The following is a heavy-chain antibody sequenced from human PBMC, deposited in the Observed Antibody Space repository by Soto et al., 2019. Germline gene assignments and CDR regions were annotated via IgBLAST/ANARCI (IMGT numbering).Heavy chain of an antibody. CDR2: IYYGGDS. CDR1: GGSISSRTSY. Sequence: QVQLQESGPGLVKPSQTLSLTCTVSGGSISSRTSYWSWIRQHPGKGLEWIGYIYYGGDSFYNPSLKGGVTKAIDTSENPFSLKLTSVPAGDTAVYFWAGEGGGGVDCWGQGTLVTVAS. V-gene: IGHV4-31*03. J-gene: IGHJ4*02. D-gene: IGHD1-26*01. CDR3: AGEGGGGVDC.